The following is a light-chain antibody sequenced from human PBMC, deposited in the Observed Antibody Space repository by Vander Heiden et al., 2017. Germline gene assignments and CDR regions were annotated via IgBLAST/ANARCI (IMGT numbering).Light chain of an antibody. Sequence: DTQMTQSPSSRSAPVGDRVTITCQASQDINNYLNWYQQKPGKAPKLLIYEASNLETGVPSRFSASGSGTDFTFTISSLQPEDIATYYCQQYDNLPLTFGGGTKVEIK. CDR3: QQYDNLPLT. V-gene: IGKV1-33*01. J-gene: IGKJ4*01. CDR1: QDINNY. CDR2: EAS.